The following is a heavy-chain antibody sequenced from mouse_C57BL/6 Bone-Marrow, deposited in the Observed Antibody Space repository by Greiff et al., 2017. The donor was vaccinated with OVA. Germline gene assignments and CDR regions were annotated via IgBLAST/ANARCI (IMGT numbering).Heavy chain of an antibody. V-gene: IGHV1-26*01. D-gene: IGHD1-1*01. CDR3: ARPVEVAYAMDY. CDR1: GYTFTDYY. Sequence: EVQLQQSGPELVKPGASVKISCKASGYTFTDYYMNWVKQSHGKSLEWIGDINPNNGGTSYNQKFKGKATLTVDKSSSTAYMELRSLTSEDSAVYYCARPVEVAYAMDYWGQGTSVTVSS. J-gene: IGHJ4*01. CDR2: INPNNGGT.